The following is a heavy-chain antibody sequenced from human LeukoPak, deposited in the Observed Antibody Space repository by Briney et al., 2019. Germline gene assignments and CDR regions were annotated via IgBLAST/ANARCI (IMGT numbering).Heavy chain of an antibody. CDR1: GYSISSGYY. Sequence: SETLSLTCGVSGYSISSGYYWGWIRQPPGKGLEWIGNIYHNGGTYYNPSLKSRVTISVDTSKNQFSLKVTSVTAADTAVYYRARDRSLGYSSGSYDYWGQGTLVTVSS. J-gene: IGHJ4*02. CDR2: IYHNGGT. CDR3: ARDRSLGYSSGSYDY. D-gene: IGHD3-10*01. V-gene: IGHV4-38-2*02.